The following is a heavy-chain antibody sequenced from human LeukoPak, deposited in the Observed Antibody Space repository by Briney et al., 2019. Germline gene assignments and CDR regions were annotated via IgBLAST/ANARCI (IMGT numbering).Heavy chain of an antibody. J-gene: IGHJ5*02. CDR3: ARDGSSSWANWFDP. Sequence: PGRLSCTASGGTFSTYVISGVREAPGHRGEWRGGSIPILGIANNAQKFQGRVTITADNSKSTAYLEMSSLRSEDTAVYYCARDGSSSWANWFDPWGQGTLVTVSS. V-gene: IGHV1-69*10. D-gene: IGHD6-13*01. CDR2: SIPILGIA. CDR1: GGTFSTYV.